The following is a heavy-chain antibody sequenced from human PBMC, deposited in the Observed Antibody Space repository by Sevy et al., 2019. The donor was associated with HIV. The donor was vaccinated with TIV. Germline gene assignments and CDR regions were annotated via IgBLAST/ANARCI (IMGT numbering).Heavy chain of an antibody. CDR2: ISYDGSRK. V-gene: IGHV3-30*01. CDR1: GFTFSSYT. D-gene: IGHD1-26*01. J-gene: IGHJ4*02. Sequence: GGFLRLSCAASGFTFSSYTMHWVRQAPGKGLERVAFISYDGSRKYYADSVKGRFTISRDNSKNTLYLQINNLRAEDTAVFYCARDLALSGSYSWLAYWGQGTLVIVSS. CDR3: ARDLALSGSYSWLAY.